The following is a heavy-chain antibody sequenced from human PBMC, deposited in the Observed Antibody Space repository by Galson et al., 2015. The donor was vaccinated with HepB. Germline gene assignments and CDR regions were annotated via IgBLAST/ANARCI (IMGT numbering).Heavy chain of an antibody. CDR1: GFTFSSYA. V-gene: IGHV3-23*01. CDR3: AKGNSPVDHCLDC. CDR2: INSDGST. D-gene: IGHD4-23*01. J-gene: IGHJ4*02. Sequence: SLRLSCAASGFTFSSYAMSWVRQAPGKGLKWVSGINSDGSTYYADSVNGRFTISRDNSTNMPSLQLNSVRAEDTAVYYCAKGNSPVDHCLDCWGQGTLVTVSS.